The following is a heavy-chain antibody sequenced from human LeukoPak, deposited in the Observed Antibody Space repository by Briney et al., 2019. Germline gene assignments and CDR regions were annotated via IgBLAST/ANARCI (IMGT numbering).Heavy chain of an antibody. CDR2: ISAYNGNT. Sequence: ASVKVSCKASGYTFTSYGISWVRQAPGQGLEWTGWISAYNGNTNYAQKLQGRVTMTTDTSTSTAYMELRSLRSDDTAVYYCARVTGPARLSPLKRTTVNTNWFDPWGQGTLVTVSS. D-gene: IGHD4-17*01. V-gene: IGHV1-18*01. CDR3: ARVTGPARLSPLKRTTVNTNWFDP. J-gene: IGHJ5*02. CDR1: GYTFTSYG.